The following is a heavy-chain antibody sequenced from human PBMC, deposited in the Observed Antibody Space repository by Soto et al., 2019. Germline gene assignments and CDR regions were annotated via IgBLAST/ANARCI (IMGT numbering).Heavy chain of an antibody. CDR2: IRSKAYGGTT. CDR3: TRDRGYSYGYRYYFDY. D-gene: IGHD5-18*01. CDR1: GFTFGDYA. J-gene: IGHJ4*02. Sequence: GGSLRLSCTASGFTFGDYAMSWFRQAPGKGLEWVGFIRSKAYGGTTEYAASVKGRFTISRDDSKSIAYLQMNSLKTEDTAVYYCTRDRGYSYGYRYYFDYWGQGTLVTVS. V-gene: IGHV3-49*03.